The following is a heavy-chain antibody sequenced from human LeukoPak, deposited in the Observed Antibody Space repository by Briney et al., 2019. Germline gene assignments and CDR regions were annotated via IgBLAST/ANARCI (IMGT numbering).Heavy chain of an antibody. Sequence: SETLSLTCTVSGGSISSSSYYWGWIRQPPGKGLEWIGSVYYSGSTYYNPSLKSRVTISVDTSKNQFSLKLSSVTAADTAVYYCARSVIGMATISHWGQGTLVTVSS. D-gene: IGHD5-24*01. CDR2: VYYSGST. CDR3: ARSVIGMATISH. J-gene: IGHJ4*02. CDR1: GGSISSSSYY. V-gene: IGHV4-39*07.